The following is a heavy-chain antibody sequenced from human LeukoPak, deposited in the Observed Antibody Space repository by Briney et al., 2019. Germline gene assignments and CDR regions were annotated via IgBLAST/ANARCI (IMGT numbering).Heavy chain of an antibody. CDR2: ISYDGSNK. V-gene: IGHV3-30*18. CDR1: GFTFSSYG. D-gene: IGHD3-10*01. CDR3: AKDSPKYGPVDY. J-gene: IGHJ4*02. Sequence: GRSLRLSCAASGFTFSSYGMHWVRQAPGKGLEWVAVISYDGSNKYYADSVKGRFTISRDNSKNTLYLQMNSLRAEDTAVYYCAKDSPKYGPVDYWGQGTLVTVSS.